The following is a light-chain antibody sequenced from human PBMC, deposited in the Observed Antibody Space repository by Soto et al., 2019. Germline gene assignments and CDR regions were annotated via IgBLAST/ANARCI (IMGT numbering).Light chain of an antibody. CDR2: DAS. V-gene: IGKV3-11*01. J-gene: IGKJ1*01. CDR1: QSISSY. CDR3: QQLTDWPPQWT. Sequence: EVFLTQSPDTLSLPPWEIATLSWRASQSISSYLAWYQQKPGQAPRLLIYDASSRATGIPARFSGSGSGTDFTLTISSLEPEDFAVYYCQQLTDWPPQWTFGQGTKVDIK.